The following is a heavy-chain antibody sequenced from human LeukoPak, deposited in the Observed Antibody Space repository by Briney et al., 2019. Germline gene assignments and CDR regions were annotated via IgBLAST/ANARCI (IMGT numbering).Heavy chain of an antibody. CDR2: IYYSGST. Sequence: PSETLSLTCTVSGGYISSYYWSWIRQPPGKGLEWMGYIYYSGSTNYNPSLKSRVTISVDTSKNQFSLKLSSVTAADTAVYYCARSLLTSPARYYYYGMDVWGQGTTVTVSS. CDR3: ARSLLTSPARYYYYGMDV. J-gene: IGHJ6*02. V-gene: IGHV4-59*08. D-gene: IGHD2-21*01. CDR1: GGYISSYY.